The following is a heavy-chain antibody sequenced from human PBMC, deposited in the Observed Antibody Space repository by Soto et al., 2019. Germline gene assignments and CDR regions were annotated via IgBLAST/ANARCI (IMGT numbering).Heavy chain of an antibody. V-gene: IGHV1-69*06. Sequence: QVQLVQSGAEVKTPGSSLKVSCKVSGSRFSNYVISWVRQAPGHGLEWLGRIIPIFNSTKYAQNFQGRVTSTADKATSTASLELSSLRSEDTDVYYCAREGRGKKAGYNGLVSLGYWGQGTLVTVSS. CDR3: AREGRGKKAGYNGLVSLGY. CDR2: IIPIFNST. D-gene: IGHD2-2*02. J-gene: IGHJ4*02. CDR1: GSRFSNYV.